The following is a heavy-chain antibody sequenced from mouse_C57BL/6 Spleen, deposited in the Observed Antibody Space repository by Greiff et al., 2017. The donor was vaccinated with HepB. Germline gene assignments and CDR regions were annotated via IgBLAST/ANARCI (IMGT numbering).Heavy chain of an antibody. Sequence: VQLQESGAELVRPGTSVKVSCKASGYAFTNYLIEWVKQRPGQGLEWIGVINPGSGGTNYNEKFKGKATLTADKSSSTAYMQLSSLTSEDSAVYFCARSPYYDYDGYAMDYWGQGTSVTVSS. V-gene: IGHV1-54*01. CDR3: ARSPYYDYDGYAMDY. CDR2: INPGSGGT. CDR1: GYAFTNYL. D-gene: IGHD2-4*01. J-gene: IGHJ4*01.